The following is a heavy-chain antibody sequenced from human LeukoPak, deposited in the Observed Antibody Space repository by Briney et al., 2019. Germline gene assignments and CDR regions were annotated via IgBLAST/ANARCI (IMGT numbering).Heavy chain of an antibody. D-gene: IGHD5-12*01. CDR1: GYTFTAYY. CDR3: AGLSGYDPYYFDY. CDR2: INPNSGGT. J-gene: IGHJ4*02. Sequence: ASVKVSCKASGYTFTAYYLQWVRLAPGQGLEWMGCINPNSGGTDYAQKFQGRVTMTRDTSISTAYMELSRLTSDDTAVYYCAGLSGYDPYYFDYWGQGTLVAVSS. V-gene: IGHV1-2*02.